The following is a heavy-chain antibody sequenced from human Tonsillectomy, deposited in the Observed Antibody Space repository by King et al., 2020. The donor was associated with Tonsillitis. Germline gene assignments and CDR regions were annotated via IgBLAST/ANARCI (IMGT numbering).Heavy chain of an antibody. J-gene: IGHJ4*02. D-gene: IGHD3-22*01. CDR3: AKDPISNGIGRRYFDY. CDR2: ISYDGSNK. CDR1: GFTFSSYG. V-gene: IGHV3-30*18. Sequence: VQLVESGGGVVQPGRSLRLSCAASGFTFSSYGMHWVRQAPGKGLEWVAVISYDGSNKYYADSVKGRFTISRDNSKNTLYLQMNSLRAEDTAVYYCAKDPISNGIGRRYFDYGGQGTLVTVSS.